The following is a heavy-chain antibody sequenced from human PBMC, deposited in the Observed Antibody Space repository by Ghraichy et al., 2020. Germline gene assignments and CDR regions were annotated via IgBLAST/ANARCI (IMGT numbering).Heavy chain of an antibody. V-gene: IGHV3-48*01. D-gene: IGHD2-2*01. Sequence: GGSLRLSCAASGFILSSYNMNWVRQAPGKGLEWVSYISSGSSNIYYADSVKGRFTISRDNAKNSLYLQMNSLRAEDTAVYYCAEGNSSSSLRYWGQGTTVTVSS. CDR1: GFILSSYN. CDR2: ISSGSSNI. CDR3: AEGNSSSSLRY. J-gene: IGHJ6*02.